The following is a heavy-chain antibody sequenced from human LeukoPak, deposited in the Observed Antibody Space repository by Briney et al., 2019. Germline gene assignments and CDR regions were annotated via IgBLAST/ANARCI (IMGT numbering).Heavy chain of an antibody. CDR2: INPNTGGT. V-gene: IGHV1-2*02. CDR3: ARDPGSYFVDY. Sequence: RASVKASCKASGYIFSGNYIHWVRQAPGQGLEWMAWINPNTGGTNYAQKFQGRVTVTRDTSISTAYMELTSLRSDDTAVYYCARDPGSYFVDYWGQGTLVTVSS. D-gene: IGHD1-26*01. CDR1: GYIFSGNY. J-gene: IGHJ4*02.